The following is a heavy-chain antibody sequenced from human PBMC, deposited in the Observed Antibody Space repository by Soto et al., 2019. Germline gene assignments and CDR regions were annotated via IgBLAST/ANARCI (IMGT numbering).Heavy chain of an antibody. J-gene: IGHJ6*03. CDR2: IYYSGST. Sequence: ETLSLTCTVSGGSISSSSYYWGWIRQPPGKGLEWIGSIYYSGSTYYNPSLKSRVTISVDTSKNQFSLKLSSVTAADTAVYYCASISVEGYYYYYMDVWGKGTTVTVSS. V-gene: IGHV4-39*01. CDR3: ASISVEGYYYYYMDV. CDR1: GGSISSSSYY. D-gene: IGHD1-20*01.